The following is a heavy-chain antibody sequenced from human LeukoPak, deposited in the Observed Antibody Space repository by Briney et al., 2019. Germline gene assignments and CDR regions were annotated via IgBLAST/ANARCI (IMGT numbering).Heavy chain of an antibody. CDR1: GFTFSTYG. Sequence: GGSLRLSCAASGFTFSTYGMHWVRQAPGKGLEGVADISYDGSNKYYADSVKGRFTISRDNSKNTLHLQMNSLRAEDTAVYYGATDFGKVYYGILSGYYGGPYYFDYWGQGTLAPVSS. D-gene: IGHD3-9*01. CDR3: ATDFGKVYYGILSGYYGGPYYFDY. CDR2: ISYDGSNK. J-gene: IGHJ4*02. V-gene: IGHV3-30*03.